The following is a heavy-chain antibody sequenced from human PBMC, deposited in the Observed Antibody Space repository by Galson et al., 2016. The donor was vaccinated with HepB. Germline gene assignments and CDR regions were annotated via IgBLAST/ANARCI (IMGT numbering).Heavy chain of an antibody. J-gene: IGHJ4*02. D-gene: IGHD3/OR15-3a*01. CDR2: IYPADSDT. CDR1: GYSFSSQS. V-gene: IGHV5-51*01. CDR3: ARQPSLSLMIFAYYFDY. Sequence: QSGAVVKKPGESLKISCKGSGYSFSSQSIGWVRQMPGKGLEWMGIIYPADSDTTYSPSFQGQVTISADKSISTAYLQWSSLKASDTAMYYCARQPSLSLMIFAYYFDYWGQGTLVTVSS.